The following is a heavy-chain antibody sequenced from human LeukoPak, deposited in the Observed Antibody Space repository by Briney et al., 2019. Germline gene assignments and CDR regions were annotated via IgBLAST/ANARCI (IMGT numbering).Heavy chain of an antibody. D-gene: IGHD1-26*01. CDR3: ARDPRGWEFDY. CDR2: ISSSSSYI. J-gene: IGHJ4*02. Sequence: GGSLRLSCAASGFTFSSYSMNWVRQAPGKGLEWVSSISSSSSYIYYADSVKGRFTISRDNAKNSLYLQMNSLRAEDTALYYCARDPRGWEFDYWGQGTLVTVSS. V-gene: IGHV3-21*04. CDR1: GFTFSSYS.